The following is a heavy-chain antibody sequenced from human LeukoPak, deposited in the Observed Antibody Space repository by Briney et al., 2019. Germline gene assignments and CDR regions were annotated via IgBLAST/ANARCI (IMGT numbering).Heavy chain of an antibody. CDR2: IIPIFGTA. Sequence: SVKLSCKASGGTFSSYAISWVRQAPGQGLECMGGIIPIFGTANYAQKFKGRVTITTDESTSTAYMELSSLRSEDTAVYYCASKKAVEGRTLRHYYYYYMDVWGKGTTVTVSS. D-gene: IGHD3-16*01. V-gene: IGHV1-69*05. CDR3: ASKKAVEGRTLRHYYYYYMDV. CDR1: GGTFSSYA. J-gene: IGHJ6*03.